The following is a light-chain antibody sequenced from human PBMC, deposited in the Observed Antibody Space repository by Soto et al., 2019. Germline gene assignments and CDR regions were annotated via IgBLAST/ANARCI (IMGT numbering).Light chain of an antibody. V-gene: IGKV1-39*01. Sequence: DIQMTQFPSSLSASVGDRVTMTCRASQNIRGFLNWYQQKPGRAPKVLIYSASTLQSGVPSRFSGSGSGTNFPLTISSLQPEDSATYSCQQSYNAPYIFGQGTKLEIK. CDR2: SAS. CDR1: QNIRGF. CDR3: QQSYNAPYI. J-gene: IGKJ2*01.